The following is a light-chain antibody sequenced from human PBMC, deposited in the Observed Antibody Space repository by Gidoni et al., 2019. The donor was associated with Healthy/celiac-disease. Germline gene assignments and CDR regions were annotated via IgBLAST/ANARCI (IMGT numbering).Light chain of an antibody. CDR3: EQTNSLPPT. Sequence: DTQMTQPPSSVPASLGDRVTITCRASHGISSWLAWYQKKPEKAPKLLIYASSSLQRGVPPRFSGSGSVRDITLTISSVQPEDFSNYYCEQTNSLPPTFGGGTKVEIK. J-gene: IGKJ4*01. V-gene: IGKV1-12*01. CDR2: ASS. CDR1: HGISSW.